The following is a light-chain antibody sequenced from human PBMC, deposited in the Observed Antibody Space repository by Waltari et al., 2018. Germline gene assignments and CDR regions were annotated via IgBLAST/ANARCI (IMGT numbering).Light chain of an antibody. V-gene: IGKV4-1*01. CDR3: QQYYSTLT. CDR1: QSVLYSSNNKNY. CDR2: WAS. Sequence: DIVMTQSPDSLAVSLGERATLNRKSSQSVLYSSNNKNYLAWYQQKPGQPPKLLIYWASTRESGVPDRFSGSGSGTDFTLTISSLQAEDVAVYYCQQYYSTLTFGPGTKVDIK. J-gene: IGKJ3*01.